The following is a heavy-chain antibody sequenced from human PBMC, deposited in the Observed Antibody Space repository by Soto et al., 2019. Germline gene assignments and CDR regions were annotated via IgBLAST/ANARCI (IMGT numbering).Heavy chain of an antibody. D-gene: IGHD2-2*01. CDR2: IIPIFGTA. Sequence: QVQLVQSGAEVKKPGSSVKVSCKASGGTFSSYAISWVRQAPGQGLEWMGGIIPIFGTANYAQKFQGRVTITADESMSTAYMELSSLRSEDTAVYYCARVRGTAAAEGYYYYGMDVWGQGTTVTVSS. CDR1: GGTFSSYA. V-gene: IGHV1-69*01. J-gene: IGHJ6*02. CDR3: ARVRGTAAAEGYYYYGMDV.